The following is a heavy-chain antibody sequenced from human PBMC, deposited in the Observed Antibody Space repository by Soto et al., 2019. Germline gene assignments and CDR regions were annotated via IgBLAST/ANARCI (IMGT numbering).Heavy chain of an antibody. D-gene: IGHD6-13*01. Sequence: QITLKESGPPLVKPTQTLTLTCTFSGFSLSTSGVGVGWIRQPPGKALEWLALIYWDDDRRYSPSLKSRLTVTKDTSKNQVVLTMTNMDPVDTATYYCAHRNTSSWYEENWFDPWGQGTLVTVSS. J-gene: IGHJ5*02. CDR1: GFSLSTSGVG. V-gene: IGHV2-5*02. CDR2: IYWDDDR. CDR3: AHRNTSSWYEENWFDP.